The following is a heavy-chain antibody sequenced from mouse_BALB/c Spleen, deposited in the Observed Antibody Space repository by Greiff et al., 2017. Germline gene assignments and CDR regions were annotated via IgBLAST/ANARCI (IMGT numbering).Heavy chain of an antibody. CDR2: ISYDGSN. CDR3: ARDDYGSSYPAY. J-gene: IGHJ3*01. CDR1: GYSITSGYY. D-gene: IGHD1-1*01. Sequence: EVKLQESGPGLVKPSQSLSLTCSVTGYSITSGYYWNWIRQFPGNKLEWMGYISYDGSNNYNPSLKNRISITRDTSKNQFFLKLNSVTTEDTATYYCARDDYGSSYPAYWGQGTLVTVSA. V-gene: IGHV3-6*02.